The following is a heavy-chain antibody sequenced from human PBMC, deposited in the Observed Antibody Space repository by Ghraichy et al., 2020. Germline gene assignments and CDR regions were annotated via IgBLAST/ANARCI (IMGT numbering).Heavy chain of an antibody. D-gene: IGHD6-13*01. Sequence: GESLNISCAASGFTFSSYAMSWVRQAPGKGLEWVSAISGSGGSTYYADSVKGRFTISRDNSKNTLYLQMNSLRAEDTAVYYCAKSSSTQPYWYFDLWGRGTLVTVSS. V-gene: IGHV3-23*01. CDR3: AKSSSTQPYWYFDL. J-gene: IGHJ2*01. CDR1: GFTFSSYA. CDR2: ISGSGGST.